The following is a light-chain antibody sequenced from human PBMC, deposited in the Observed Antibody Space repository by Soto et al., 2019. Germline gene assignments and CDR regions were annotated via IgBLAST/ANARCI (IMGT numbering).Light chain of an antibody. V-gene: IGKV3-20*01. CDR3: QQYGSSPPYT. Sequence: IVLTQSPGTLSLSPGERATLSCRASHSVRSSYLAWYQQRPGQAPRLLIYGASSRATGIPDRFSGSGSGTDFTLTLSRLEPEDFAVYYCQQYGSSPPYTFGQGTKLEIK. CDR2: GAS. CDR1: HSVRSSY. J-gene: IGKJ2*01.